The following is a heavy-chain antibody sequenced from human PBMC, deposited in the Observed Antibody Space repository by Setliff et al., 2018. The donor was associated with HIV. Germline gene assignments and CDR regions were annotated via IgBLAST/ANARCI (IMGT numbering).Heavy chain of an antibody. D-gene: IGHD5-12*01. CDR3: ARHVSPEYSDYAHWYFDL. J-gene: IGHJ2*01. V-gene: IGHV4-39*01. CDR1: GGSINSSSDY. Sequence: SETLSLTCVVSGGSINSSSDYWNWIRQSPGRGLEWIGEINHSGSTYYNPSLKSRVTISVDTSKDHFSLYLNSVTAADTAAYYCARHVSPEYSDYAHWYFDLWGRGTLVTVSS. CDR2: INHSGST.